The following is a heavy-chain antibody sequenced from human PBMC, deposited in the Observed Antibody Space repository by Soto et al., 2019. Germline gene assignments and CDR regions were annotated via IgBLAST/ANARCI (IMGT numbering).Heavy chain of an antibody. D-gene: IGHD2-2*01. J-gene: IGHJ5*02. CDR1: GSTFSNYA. CDR3: AKDRLDIIVVVPAALSNWFDP. V-gene: IGHV3-23*01. Sequence: GGSLRLSCAASGSTFSNYAMNWVRQSPTKGLEWVSAISASGDSTYYADSVKGRFTISRDNSKNMLYLQMNSLTAEDTAVYYCAKDRLDIIVVVPAALSNWFDPWGQGTLVTVS. CDR2: ISASGDST.